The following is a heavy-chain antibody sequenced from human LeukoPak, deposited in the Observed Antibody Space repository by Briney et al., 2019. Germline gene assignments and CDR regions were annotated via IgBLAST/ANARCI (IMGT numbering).Heavy chain of an antibody. CDR2: IYYSGNT. CDR3: ARVSYGDNHFDI. CDR1: GGSISYYY. J-gene: IGHJ3*02. D-gene: IGHD4-23*01. V-gene: IGHV4-59*01. Sequence: SETLSLTCTVSGGSISYYYRSWIRQPPGKGLEWIGYIYYSGNTNYNPSLKSRVTISVDTSNSQFSLNLSSVTAADTAVFYCARVSYGDNHFDIWGRGTMVTVSS.